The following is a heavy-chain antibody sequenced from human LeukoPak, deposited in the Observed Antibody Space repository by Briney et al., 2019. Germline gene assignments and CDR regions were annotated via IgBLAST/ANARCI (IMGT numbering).Heavy chain of an antibody. Sequence: GESLKISCKGPGYSFTSYWIGWVRQMPGKGLEWMGIIYPGDSDTRYSPSFQGQVTISADKSISTAYLQWSSLKASDTAMYYCARQGVSLGGLANNWFDPWGQGTLVTVSS. CDR2: IYPGDSDT. J-gene: IGHJ5*02. CDR1: GYSFTSYW. V-gene: IGHV5-51*01. D-gene: IGHD3-10*01. CDR3: ARQGVSLGGLANNWFDP.